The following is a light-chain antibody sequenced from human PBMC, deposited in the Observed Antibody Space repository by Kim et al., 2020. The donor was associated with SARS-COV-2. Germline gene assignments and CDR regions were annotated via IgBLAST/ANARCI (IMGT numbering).Light chain of an antibody. CDR1: SSNIGNNY. V-gene: IGLV1-51*01. CDR2: DNN. Sequence: GKKVTISCSGSSSNIGNNYVSWYQQLPGTAPNLLIYDNNKRRSGIPDRFSGSKSGTSATLDITGLQTGDEADYYCETWDNSLSAGVFGGGTQLTVL. J-gene: IGLJ2*01. CDR3: ETWDNSLSAGV.